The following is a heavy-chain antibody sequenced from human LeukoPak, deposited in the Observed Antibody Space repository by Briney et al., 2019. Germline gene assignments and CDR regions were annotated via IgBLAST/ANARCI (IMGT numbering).Heavy chain of an antibody. Sequence: PGGSLRLSCAASGFTFSDYYMSWIRQAPGKGLEWVSYISSSTYTNYADSVKGRFTISRDNAKNSLYLQMNSLRAEDTAVYYCASQTDYGDYIGAFDIWGQGTMVTVSS. D-gene: IGHD4-17*01. CDR3: ASQTDYGDYIGAFDI. CDR1: GFTFSDYY. J-gene: IGHJ3*02. CDR2: ISSSTYT. V-gene: IGHV3-11*06.